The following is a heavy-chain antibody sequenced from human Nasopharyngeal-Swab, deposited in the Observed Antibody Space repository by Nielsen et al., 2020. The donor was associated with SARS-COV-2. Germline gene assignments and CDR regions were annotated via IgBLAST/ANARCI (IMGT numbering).Heavy chain of an antibody. Sequence: PGKGLDWIGEINHSGSTKYNPSLKSRVNISVDTSKNQFSLKASSVTAADTAVYYCARGGYYCSSTSCYYYSGYYYGMDVWGQGTTVTVSS. J-gene: IGHJ6*02. D-gene: IGHD2-2*01. V-gene: IGHV4-34*01. CDR2: INHSGST. CDR3: ARGGYYCSSTSCYYYSGYYYGMDV.